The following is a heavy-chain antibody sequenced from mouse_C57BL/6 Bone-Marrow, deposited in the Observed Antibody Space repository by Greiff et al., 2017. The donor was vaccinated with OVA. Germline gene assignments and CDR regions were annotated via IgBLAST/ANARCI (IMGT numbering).Heavy chain of an antibody. J-gene: IGHJ1*03. CDR2: IRSKSSNYAT. V-gene: IGHV10-3*01. Sequence: VQLQQSGGGLVQPKGSLKLSCAASGFTFNTYAMHWVRQAPGKGLEWVARIRSKSSNYATYYADSVKDRFTISRDDSQSMLYLQMNNLKTEDTAMYYCVRDYYGSSYNWYFDVWGTGTTVTVSS. D-gene: IGHD1-1*01. CDR3: VRDYYGSSYNWYFDV. CDR1: GFTFNTYA.